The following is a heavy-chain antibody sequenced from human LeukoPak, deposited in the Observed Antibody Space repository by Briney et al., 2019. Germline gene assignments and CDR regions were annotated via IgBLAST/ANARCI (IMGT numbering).Heavy chain of an antibody. J-gene: IGHJ4*02. CDR3: ARGRDSSGHPGGEY. CDR1: GFTFSTYA. D-gene: IGHD6-19*01. CDR2: IWYDGSNK. V-gene: IGHV3-33*08. Sequence: GGSLRLSCVASGFTFSTYAMSWVRQAPGKGLEWVAVIWYDGSNKYYADSVKGRFTISRDNSKNTLYLQMNSLRAEDTAVYYCARGRDSSGHPGGEYWGQGTLVTVSS.